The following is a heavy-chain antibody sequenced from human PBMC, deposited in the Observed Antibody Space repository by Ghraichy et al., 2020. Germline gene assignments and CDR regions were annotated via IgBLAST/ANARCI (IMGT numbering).Heavy chain of an antibody. CDR2: IYYSGST. CDR1: GGSISSYY. V-gene: IGHV4-59*01. D-gene: IGHD3-16*01. CDR3: ASPYYDYIWGNHAFDI. Sequence: SETLSLTCTVSGGSISSYYWSWIRQPPGKGLEWIGYIYYSGSTNYNPSLKSRVTISVDTSKNQFSLKLSSVTAADTAVYYCASPYYDYIWGNHAFDIWGQGTMVTVSS. J-gene: IGHJ3*02.